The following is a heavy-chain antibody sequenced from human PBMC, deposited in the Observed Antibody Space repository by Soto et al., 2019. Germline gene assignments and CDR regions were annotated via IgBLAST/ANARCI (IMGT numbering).Heavy chain of an antibody. CDR2: ISSSSSYI. CDR1: GFTFSYYY. D-gene: IGHD6-13*01. V-gene: IGHV3-11*06. CDR3: ARIRSSRWYYFDY. J-gene: IGHJ4*02. Sequence: GGSLRLSCAASGFTFSYYYMSWIRQAPGKGLEWVSYISSSSSYINYADSVKGRFTISRDNAKNALYLQMNSLRAEHTAVYYCARIRSSRWYYFDYWGQGTQVTVSS.